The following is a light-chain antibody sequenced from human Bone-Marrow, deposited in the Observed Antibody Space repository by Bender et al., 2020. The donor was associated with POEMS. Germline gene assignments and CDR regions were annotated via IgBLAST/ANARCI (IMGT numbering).Light chain of an antibody. CDR2: DVI. Sequence: QSALTQPASVSGSPGQSINISCTGTSSDVGTYNLVSWYQQFPGKAPKLIIYDVIERPSGVSNRFSGSKSGNTASLTISGLQAEDEADYYCCSYPGTVIFGGGTKVTVL. J-gene: IGLJ2*01. V-gene: IGLV2-23*02. CDR3: CSYPGTVI. CDR1: SSDVGTYNL.